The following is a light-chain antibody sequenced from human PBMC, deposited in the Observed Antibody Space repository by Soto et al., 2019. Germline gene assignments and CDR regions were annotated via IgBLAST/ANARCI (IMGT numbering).Light chain of an antibody. CDR2: GNS. Sequence: QSVLTQPPSVSGAPGQRVTISCTGSSSNIGAGYDVHWYQQLPGTAPKLLIYGNSNRPSGVPDRFSGSKSGTSASLAITGLHAEDEADFYCQSYDSSLSGRWVFGGGTKVTVL. V-gene: IGLV1-40*01. CDR1: SSNIGAGYD. CDR3: QSYDSSLSGRWV. J-gene: IGLJ3*02.